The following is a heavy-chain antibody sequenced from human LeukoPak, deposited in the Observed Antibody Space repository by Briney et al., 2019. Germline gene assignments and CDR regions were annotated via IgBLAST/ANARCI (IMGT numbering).Heavy chain of an antibody. D-gene: IGHD3-10*01. CDR2: ISSSGSTI. CDR1: GFTFSSYE. Sequence: QSGGSLRLSCAASGFTFSSYEMNWVRQAPGKGLEWVSYISSSGSTIYYADSVKGRFTISRDNAKNSLYLQMNSLRAEDTAVYYCARDITMVRGVFDYWGQGTLVTVSS. V-gene: IGHV3-48*03. J-gene: IGHJ4*02. CDR3: ARDITMVRGVFDY.